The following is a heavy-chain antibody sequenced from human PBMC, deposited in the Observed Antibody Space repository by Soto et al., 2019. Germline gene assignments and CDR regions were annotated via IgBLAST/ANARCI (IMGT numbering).Heavy chain of an antibody. Sequence: GGSLRLSCAASGFTFSSYDMHWVRQATGKGLEWVSAIGTAGDTYYPGSVKGRFTISRENAKNSLYLQMNSLRAGDTAVYYCARVFSGKWDYYFDYWGQGTLVTVSS. V-gene: IGHV3-13*01. CDR2: IGTAGDT. J-gene: IGHJ4*02. CDR3: ARVFSGKWDYYFDY. D-gene: IGHD1-26*01. CDR1: GFTFSSYD.